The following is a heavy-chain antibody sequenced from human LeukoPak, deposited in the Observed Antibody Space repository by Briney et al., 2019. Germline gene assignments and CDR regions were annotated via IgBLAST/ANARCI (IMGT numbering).Heavy chain of an antibody. V-gene: IGHV1-2*04. CDR3: ARGGIYSSSWYGFTDAFDI. J-gene: IGHJ3*02. CDR1: GYTFTGYY. Sequence: ASVKVSCKASGYTFTGYYMHWVRQAPGQGLEWMGWINPNSGGTNYAQKFQGWVTMTRDTSISTAYMELSRLRSDDTAVYYCARGGIYSSSWYGFTDAFDIWGQGTMVTVSS. D-gene: IGHD6-13*01. CDR2: INPNSGGT.